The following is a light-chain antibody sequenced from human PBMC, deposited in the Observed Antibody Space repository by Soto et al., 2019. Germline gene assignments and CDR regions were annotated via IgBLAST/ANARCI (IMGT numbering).Light chain of an antibody. Sequence: DIQMTQSPSTPSGSVGDRVTITCRASQTISSWLAWYQQKPGKAPKLLIYKASTLKSGVPSRFSGSGSGTEFTLTISSLQPEDFATYYCQQSYSTPYTFGQGTKVDIK. CDR1: QTISSW. V-gene: IGKV1-5*03. CDR2: KAS. CDR3: QQSYSTPYT. J-gene: IGKJ2*01.